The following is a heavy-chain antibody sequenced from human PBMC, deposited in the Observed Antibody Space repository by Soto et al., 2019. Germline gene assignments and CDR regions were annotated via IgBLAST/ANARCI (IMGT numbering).Heavy chain of an antibody. CDR3: ARDPVDLGRQQPNEHY. CDR2: IKSKTDGGTT. D-gene: IGHD6-13*01. J-gene: IGHJ4*02. V-gene: IGHV3-15*07. Sequence: GGSLRLSCAASGFTFSNAWMNWVRQAPGKGLEWVGRIKSKTDGGTTDYAAPVKGRFTISRDDSKNTLYLQMNSLRVEDTAIYYCARDPVDLGRQQPNEHYRGQGIPVTVSS. CDR1: GFTFSNAW.